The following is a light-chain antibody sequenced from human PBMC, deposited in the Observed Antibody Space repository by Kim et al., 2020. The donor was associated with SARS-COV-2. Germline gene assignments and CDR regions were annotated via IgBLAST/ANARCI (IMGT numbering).Light chain of an antibody. Sequence: CTLSSGYSNYKVDWYQQRPGKGPRFVMRVGTGAIVGSRGDGIPDRFSVLGSGRNRYLTIKNIQEEDESDYHCGADHGSGGNFVVVFGGGTKVTVL. V-gene: IGLV9-49*02. J-gene: IGLJ3*02. CDR3: GADHGSGGNFVVV. CDR1: SGYSNYK. CDR2: VGTGAIVG.